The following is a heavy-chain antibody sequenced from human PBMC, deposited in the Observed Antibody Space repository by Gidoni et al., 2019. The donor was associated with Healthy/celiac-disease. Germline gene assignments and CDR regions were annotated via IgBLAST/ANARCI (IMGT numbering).Heavy chain of an antibody. CDR2: ISAYNGNT. Sequence: QVQLVQSGAEVKKPGSSVKVSCKASGYTFTSYGISWVRQAPGQGLEWMGWISAYNGNTNYAQKLQGRVTMTTDTSTSTAYMELRSLRSDDTAVYYCARERIVVVPAASINDFDYWGQGTLVTVSS. CDR1: GYTFTSYG. CDR3: ARERIVVVPAASINDFDY. D-gene: IGHD2-2*01. V-gene: IGHV1-18*01. J-gene: IGHJ4*02.